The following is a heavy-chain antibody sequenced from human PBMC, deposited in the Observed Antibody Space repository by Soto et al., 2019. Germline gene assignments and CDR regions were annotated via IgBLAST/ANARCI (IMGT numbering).Heavy chain of an antibody. CDR1: GGSISSGGYY. V-gene: IGHV4-31*03. CDR3: AREIRYCSGGSCYLNWFDP. D-gene: IGHD2-15*01. J-gene: IGHJ5*02. CDR2: IYYSGST. Sequence: PSETLSLTCTVSGGSISSGGYYWSWIRQHPGKGLEWIGYIYYSGSTYYNPSLKSRVTISVDTSKNQFSLKLSSVTAADTAVYYCAREIRYCSGGSCYLNWFDPWGQGNLVTVSS.